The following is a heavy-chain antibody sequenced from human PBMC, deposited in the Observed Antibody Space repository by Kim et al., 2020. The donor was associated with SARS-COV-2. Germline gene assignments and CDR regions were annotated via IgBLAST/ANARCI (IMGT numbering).Heavy chain of an antibody. CDR2: IIPIFGTA. J-gene: IGHJ6*02. CDR3: ARSLTMIVVVITDYYYYGMDV. CDR1: GGTFSSYA. D-gene: IGHD3-22*01. V-gene: IGHV1-69*13. Sequence: SVKVSCKASGGTFSSYAISWVRQAPGQGLEWMGGIIPIFGTANYAQKFQGRVTITADESTSTAYMELSSLRSEDTAVYYCARSLTMIVVVITDYYYYGMDVWGQGTTVTVSS.